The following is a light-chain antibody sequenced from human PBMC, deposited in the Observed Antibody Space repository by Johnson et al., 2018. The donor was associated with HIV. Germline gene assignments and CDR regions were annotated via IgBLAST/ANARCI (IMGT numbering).Light chain of an antibody. Sequence: QSVLTQPPSVSAAPGQRVTISCCGSSSTIGNNYVSWYQLLPGTAPKLLIYKNDKRPSGIPDRFSGSKSGTSATLGITGLQTGDEADYYCGTWDSSLSAGEVFGTGTKVTVL. CDR3: GTWDSSLSAGEV. V-gene: IGLV1-51*02. CDR1: SSTIGNNY. CDR2: KND. J-gene: IGLJ1*01.